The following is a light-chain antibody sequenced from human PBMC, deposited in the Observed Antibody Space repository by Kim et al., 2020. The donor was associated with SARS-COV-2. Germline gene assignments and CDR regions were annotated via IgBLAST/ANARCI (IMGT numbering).Light chain of an antibody. Sequence: APGGTAYITCGAHNIGSKRLNWSQQRPGQAPLLVIYYNYSRPSGIPERFSGSNSDNTATLTVSRVEAGDEADYYCQVWDTTTEHVMFGGGTQLTVL. CDR1: NIGSKR. J-gene: IGLJ3*02. CDR2: YNY. V-gene: IGLV3-21*01. CDR3: QVWDTTTEHVM.